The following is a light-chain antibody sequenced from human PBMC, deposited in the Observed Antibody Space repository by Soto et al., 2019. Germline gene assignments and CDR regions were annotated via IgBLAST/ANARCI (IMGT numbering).Light chain of an antibody. CDR3: YSCAGDYIYV. Sequence: QSALTQPASVSGSPGQSITISCTGTSSDVGNYKYVSWYQQHPGKAPKLMIYEVSNRPSGVSNRFSGSKSGNTASLTISGLQAEDEADYYCYSCAGDYIYVFGSGTKVTVL. CDR2: EVS. V-gene: IGLV2-14*01. CDR1: SSDVGNYKY. J-gene: IGLJ1*01.